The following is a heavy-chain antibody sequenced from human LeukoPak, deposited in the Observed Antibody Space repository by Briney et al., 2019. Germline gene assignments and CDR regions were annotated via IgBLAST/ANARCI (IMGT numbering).Heavy chain of an antibody. J-gene: IGHJ4*02. CDR2: ITYDGRSL. D-gene: IGHD4-17*01. Sequence: GGSLRLSCVVAGFTISDYNMHWVRQAPGKGLEWLAVITYDGRSLHYADSVKGRFIISRDTSKNTLYLQINSLRVEDTAVFYCARGYADYEDFWGQGTLVIVSS. CDR3: ARGYADYEDF. CDR1: GFTISDYN. V-gene: IGHV3-30*01.